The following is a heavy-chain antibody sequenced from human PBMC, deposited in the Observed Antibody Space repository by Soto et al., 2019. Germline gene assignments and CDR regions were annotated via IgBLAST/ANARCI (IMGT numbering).Heavy chain of an antibody. CDR1: GGSISSYY. Sequence: SETLSLTCTVSGGSISSYYWSWIRQPPGKGLEWIGYIYYSGSTNYNPSLKSRVTISVDTSKNLFSLKLSSVTAADTAVYYCARDHSSSSGYYDGMDVWGQGTTVTVSS. CDR2: IYYSGST. D-gene: IGHD6-6*01. CDR3: ARDHSSSSGYYDGMDV. J-gene: IGHJ6*02. V-gene: IGHV4-59*01.